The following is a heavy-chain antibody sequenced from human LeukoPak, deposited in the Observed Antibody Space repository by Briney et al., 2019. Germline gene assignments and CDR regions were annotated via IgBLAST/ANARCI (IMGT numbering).Heavy chain of an antibody. D-gene: IGHD3-22*01. V-gene: IGHV2-5*02. Sequence: SGPTLVNPTQTLTLTCTFSGFSPSTSGVGVGWIRQPPGKALEWLALIYWDDDKRYSPSLKSRLTITKDTSKNQVVLTMTNMDPVDTATYYCAHRRPYYDSSGYFRVSNAFDIWGQGTMVTVSS. CDR1: GFSPSTSGVG. J-gene: IGHJ3*02. CDR3: AHRRPYYDSSGYFRVSNAFDI. CDR2: IYWDDDK.